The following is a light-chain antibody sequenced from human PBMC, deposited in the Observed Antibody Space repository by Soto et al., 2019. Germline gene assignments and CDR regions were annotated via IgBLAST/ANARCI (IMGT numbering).Light chain of an antibody. CDR3: CSYAGSYTFYV. CDR2: DVS. CDR1: SSDVGGYNY. J-gene: IGLJ1*01. Sequence: QSALTQPRSVSGSPGQSVTISCTGTSSDVGGYNYVSWYQQHPSKAPKLMIYDVSKRPSGVPDRFSGSKSGNTASLTISGLQAEDEGDYYCCSYAGSYTFYVFGTGTKVTVL. V-gene: IGLV2-11*01.